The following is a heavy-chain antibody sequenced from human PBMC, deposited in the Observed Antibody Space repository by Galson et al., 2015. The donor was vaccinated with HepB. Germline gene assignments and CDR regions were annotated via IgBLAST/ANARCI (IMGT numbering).Heavy chain of an antibody. Sequence: SLRLSCAASGFTFDDYAMHWVRQAPGKGLEWVSGISWNSGSIGYADSVKGRFTISRDNAKNSLYLQMNSLRAEDTALYYCAKVEWGGGWIYYFDYWGQGTLVTVSS. J-gene: IGHJ4*02. CDR2: ISWNSGSI. D-gene: IGHD6-19*01. CDR3: AKVEWGGGWIYYFDY. CDR1: GFTFDDYA. V-gene: IGHV3-9*01.